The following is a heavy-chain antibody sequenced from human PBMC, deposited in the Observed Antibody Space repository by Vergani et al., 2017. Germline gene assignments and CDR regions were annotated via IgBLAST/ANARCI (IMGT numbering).Heavy chain of an antibody. J-gene: IGHJ6*02. CDR2: ISSSGSTI. D-gene: IGHD3-10*01. V-gene: IGHV3-48*03. CDR3: ARDHTMVRGVNPIGVDYYYYGMDV. CDR1: GFTFSSYE. Sequence: EVQLVESGGGLVQPGGSLRLSCAASGFTFSSYEMNWVRQAPGKGLEWVSYISSSGSTIYYADSVKGRFTISRDNAKNSLYLQMNSLRAEDTAVYYCARDHTMVRGVNPIGVDYYYYGMDVWGQGTTVTVSS.